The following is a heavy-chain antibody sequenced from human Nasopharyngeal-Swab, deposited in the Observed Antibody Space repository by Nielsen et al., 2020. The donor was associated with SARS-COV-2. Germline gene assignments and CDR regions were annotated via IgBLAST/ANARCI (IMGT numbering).Heavy chain of an antibody. CDR2: IYTSGST. Sequence: WIRQPPGKGLEWIGRIYTSGSTNYNPSLKSRVTISVDTSKNQFSLKLSSVTAADTAVYYCAGVSPYYYMDVWGKGTTVTVSS. J-gene: IGHJ6*03. V-gene: IGHV4-61*02. CDR3: AGVSPYYYMDV.